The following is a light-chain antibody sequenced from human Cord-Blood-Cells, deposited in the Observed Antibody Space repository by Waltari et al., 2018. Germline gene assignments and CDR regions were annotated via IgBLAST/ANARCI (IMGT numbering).Light chain of an antibody. CDR2: GAS. CDR3: QQYGSSPPYS. Sequence: EIVLTQSPGTLSLSPGERATLSCRASQSVSSSYLAWYPQKPGQAPRLLIYGASRRATGIPDRFSGSGSGTVFTLAISRVEPEDFAVYYCQQYGSSPPYSFGQGTKLEIK. J-gene: IGKJ2*03. CDR1: QSVSSSY. V-gene: IGKV3-20*01.